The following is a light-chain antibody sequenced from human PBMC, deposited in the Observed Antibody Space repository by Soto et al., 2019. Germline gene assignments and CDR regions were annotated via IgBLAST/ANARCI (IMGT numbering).Light chain of an antibody. CDR2: AAS. CDR1: QGLSSD. J-gene: IGKJ5*01. V-gene: IGKV1-9*01. Sequence: DIQLTQSPSFLSASVGDRVTITCRASQGLSSDLAWYQQKPGKAPKLLIYAASTLQSGVPSRFSGSGSGTEFNLTISSLQPEDFATYYCQQLNSYPITFGQGTRLEI. CDR3: QQLNSYPIT.